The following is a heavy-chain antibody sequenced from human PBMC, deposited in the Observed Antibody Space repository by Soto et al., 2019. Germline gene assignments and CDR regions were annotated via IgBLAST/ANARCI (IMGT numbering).Heavy chain of an antibody. CDR3: ATASAAHYDSYGMAV. Sequence: EVQLVESGGGLVQPGRSLRLSCTASGFTFDDYAMHWVRQAPEKGLEWVSGISWHSCSIGYAYSEKGRFTISRANAQNSLDLEMNTLRADDTAVYYCATASAAHYDSYGMAVWCPGTTVTVSS. D-gene: IGHD6-13*01. CDR2: ISWHSCSI. V-gene: IGHV3-9*01. CDR1: GFTFDDYA. J-gene: IGHJ6*02.